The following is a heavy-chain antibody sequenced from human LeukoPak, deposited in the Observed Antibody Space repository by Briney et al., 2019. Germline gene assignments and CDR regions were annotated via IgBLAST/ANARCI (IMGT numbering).Heavy chain of an antibody. J-gene: IGHJ4*02. CDR3: ARARDGYNPDFDY. D-gene: IGHD5-24*01. Sequence: ASVKVSCKASGYTFTGCYMHWVRQAPGQGLEWMGRINPNSGGTNYAQKFQGRVTMTRDTSISTAYMELSRLRSDDTAVYYCARARDGYNPDFDYWGQGTLVTVSS. CDR2: INPNSGGT. CDR1: GYTFTGCY. V-gene: IGHV1-2*06.